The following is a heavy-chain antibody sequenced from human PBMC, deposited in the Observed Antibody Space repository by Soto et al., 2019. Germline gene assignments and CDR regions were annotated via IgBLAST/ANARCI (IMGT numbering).Heavy chain of an antibody. D-gene: IGHD3-3*02. CDR2: ISAYNGNT. Sequence: QVQLVQSGAVVRKPGASVKVSCRGSGYTFGNFGISWLREAPRQGLEWMGWISAYNGNTHYAQRLQGRVTLTTDTSRSTGYMELRSLTPDDTAVYFCARDVPATAAFLWDFWGQGTLVTVSS. CDR3: ARDVPATAAFLWDF. V-gene: IGHV1-18*04. J-gene: IGHJ4*02. CDR1: GYTFGNFG.